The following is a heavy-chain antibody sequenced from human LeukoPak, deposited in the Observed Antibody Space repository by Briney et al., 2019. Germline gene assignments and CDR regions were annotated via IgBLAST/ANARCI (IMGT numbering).Heavy chain of an antibody. CDR2: IYYSGST. CDR1: GGSINNYY. J-gene: IGHJ4*02. Sequence: SETLSLTCTVSGGSINNYYWSWIRQPPGKGLEWIGYIYYSGSTNYSPSLKSRVTISVDTSKNQFSLKLSSVTAADTAVYYCARHRLGYSYGPFDSWGQETLVTVSS. V-gene: IGHV4-59*08. CDR3: ARHRLGYSYGPFDS. D-gene: IGHD5-18*01.